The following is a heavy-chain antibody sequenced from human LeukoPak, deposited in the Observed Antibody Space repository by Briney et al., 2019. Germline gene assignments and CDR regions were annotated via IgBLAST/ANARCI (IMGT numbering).Heavy chain of an antibody. J-gene: IGHJ4*02. CDR1: GYSFSNDW. D-gene: IGHD2-15*01. CDR2: IYPADSDT. Sequence: GESLKISCKGSGYSFSNDWIGWVRQMPGKGLEWMGIIYPADSDTKYSPSFQGRVTISADKSISTAYLQWNSLGASDTAMYYCARRGCIGGSCYGYWGQGTLVTVSS. V-gene: IGHV5-51*01. CDR3: ARRGCIGGSCYGY.